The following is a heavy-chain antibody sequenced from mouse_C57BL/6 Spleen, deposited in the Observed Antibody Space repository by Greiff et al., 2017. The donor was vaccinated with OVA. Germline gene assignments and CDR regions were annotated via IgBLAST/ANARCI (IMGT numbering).Heavy chain of an antibody. CDR2: INPGSGGT. D-gene: IGHD2-1*01. CDR3: ARSGGNYEAWFAY. J-gene: IGHJ3*01. CDR1: GYAFTNYL. Sequence: VQLQQSGAELVRPGTSVKVSCKASGYAFTNYLIEWVKQRPGQGLEWIGVINPGSGGTNYNEKFKGKATLTADKSSSTAYMQLSSLTSEDSAVYVCARSGGNYEAWFAYWGQGTLVTVSA. V-gene: IGHV1-54*01.